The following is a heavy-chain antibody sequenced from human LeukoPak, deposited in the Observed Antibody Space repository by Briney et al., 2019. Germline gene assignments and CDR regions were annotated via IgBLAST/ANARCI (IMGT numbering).Heavy chain of an antibody. D-gene: IGHD3-22*01. CDR3: ARVLYDSSGYYEGMDV. J-gene: IGHJ6*02. Sequence: ASVKVSCKASRYTFTTYYMHWVRQAPGQGLEWMGIINPSGGTTSYAQKFQGRVTMTRDTSTSTVYMELSSLRSEDTAVYYCARVLYDSSGYYEGMDVWGQGTTVTVSS. CDR1: RYTFTTYY. CDR2: INPSGGTT. V-gene: IGHV1-46*01.